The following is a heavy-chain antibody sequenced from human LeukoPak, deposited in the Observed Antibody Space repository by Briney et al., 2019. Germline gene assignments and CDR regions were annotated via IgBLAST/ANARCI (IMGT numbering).Heavy chain of an antibody. J-gene: IGHJ4*02. CDR3: ARQNPAASGQGLDY. D-gene: IGHD6-13*01. CDR2: IYYSGST. Sequence: PSETLSLTCTVSGGSITGYYWSWIRQSPGTELEWIGYIYYSGSTNYNPSLKSRVTISVDTSKNQFFLNLSSVTAADTAVYYCARQNPAASGQGLDYWGQGTLVTVSS. CDR1: GGSITGYY. V-gene: IGHV4-59*08.